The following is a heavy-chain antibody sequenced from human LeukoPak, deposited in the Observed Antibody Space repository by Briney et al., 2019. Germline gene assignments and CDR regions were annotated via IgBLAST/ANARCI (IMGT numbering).Heavy chain of an antibody. CDR3: ARGTKWEVAVAGSEYFQH. CDR1: GGSFSCYY. Sequence: SETLALTCAVYGGSFSCYYWSWIRQPPGKGLEWIGEINLNGSTNYNPSLKSRVTISVDTSKNQFSLKLSSVAAADTAVDYCARGTKWEVAVAGSEYFQHWGQGTLVTVSS. CDR2: INLNGST. D-gene: IGHD6-19*01. J-gene: IGHJ1*01. V-gene: IGHV4-34*01.